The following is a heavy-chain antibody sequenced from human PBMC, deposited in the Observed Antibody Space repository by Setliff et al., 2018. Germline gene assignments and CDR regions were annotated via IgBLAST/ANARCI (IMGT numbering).Heavy chain of an antibody. CDR3: ATDLAIRGVQFDY. CDR1: GYTFTSYG. V-gene: IGHV1-18*01. D-gene: IGHD3-10*01. Sequence: ASVKVSCKASGYTFTSYGISWVRQAPGQGLEWMGWISAYNGNTNYAQKLQGRFTITADTSIDTAYMELSSLTSEDTAVYYCATDLAIRGVQFDYWGRGTLVTVSS. CDR2: ISAYNGNT. J-gene: IGHJ4*02.